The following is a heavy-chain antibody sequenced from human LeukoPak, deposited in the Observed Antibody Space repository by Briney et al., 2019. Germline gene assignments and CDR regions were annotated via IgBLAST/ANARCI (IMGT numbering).Heavy chain of an antibody. V-gene: IGHV4-38-2*02. D-gene: IGHD3-10*01. J-gene: IGHJ5*01. Sequence: PSETLSLTCTVSGYSISSGYYWGWIRQPPGKGLEWIGSIYHSGSTYYNPSLKSQVTISVDTSKNQFSLKLSSVTAADTAVYYCARDRRGFDWFDYWGQGTLVTVSS. CDR2: IYHSGST. CDR3: ARDRRGFDWFDY. CDR1: GYSISSGYY.